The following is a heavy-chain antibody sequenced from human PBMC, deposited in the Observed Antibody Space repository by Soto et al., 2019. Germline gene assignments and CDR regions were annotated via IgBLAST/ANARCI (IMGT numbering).Heavy chain of an antibody. Sequence: GGSLRLSCAASGFTFDDYAMHWVRQAPGKGLEWVSGISWNSGSIGYADSVKGRFTISRDNAKNSLYLQMNSLRAEDTALYYCAKDIQTYSSGLYAFDIWGQGTMVTVSS. CDR3: AKDIQTYSSGLYAFDI. CDR1: GFTFDDYA. J-gene: IGHJ3*02. D-gene: IGHD6-19*01. CDR2: ISWNSGSI. V-gene: IGHV3-9*01.